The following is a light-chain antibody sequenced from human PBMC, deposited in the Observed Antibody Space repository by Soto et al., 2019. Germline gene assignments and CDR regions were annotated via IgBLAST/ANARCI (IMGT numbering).Light chain of an antibody. CDR2: DAS. Sequence: DIQMTQSPSTLSASVGDRVTITCRASQSIGRFLAWYQHQPGKAPKLLIYDASTLESGVPSRFSARGSGTDFTLTISNLQPEDFATYACRQSYNSPQTFGQGTKVYIK. CDR1: QSIGRF. CDR3: RQSYNSPQT. V-gene: IGKV1-39*01. J-gene: IGKJ1*01.